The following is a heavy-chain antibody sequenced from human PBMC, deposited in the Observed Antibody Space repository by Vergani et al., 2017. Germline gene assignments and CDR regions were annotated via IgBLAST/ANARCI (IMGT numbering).Heavy chain of an antibody. D-gene: IGHD6-19*01. V-gene: IGHV4-61*02. CDR2: IYTSGST. CDR1: GGSISSGSYY. Sequence: QVQLQESGPGLVKPSQTLSLTCTVSGGSISSGSYYWSWIRQPAGKGLECIGRIYTSGSTNYNPSLKSRVTISVDPSKNQFSLKLSSVTAADTAVYYCAGEVISGWVSWFDPWGQGTLVTVSS. J-gene: IGHJ5*02. CDR3: AGEVISGWVSWFDP.